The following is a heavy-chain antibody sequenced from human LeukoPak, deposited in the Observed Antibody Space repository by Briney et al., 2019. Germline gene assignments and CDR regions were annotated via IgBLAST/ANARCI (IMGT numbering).Heavy chain of an antibody. CDR1: GYNFPKSW. Sequence: HGASLKISCQASGYNFPKSWIGWGRQLPGKGLEWMAINHHDDSRTNYSPSFQGQVTISVDRSINTAYLQWSSLRASDTAMYYCARPDHFASHDWGQGTLVTVSS. CDR3: ARPDHFASHD. J-gene: IGHJ4*02. D-gene: IGHD2/OR15-2a*01. CDR2: NHHDDSRT. V-gene: IGHV5-51*01.